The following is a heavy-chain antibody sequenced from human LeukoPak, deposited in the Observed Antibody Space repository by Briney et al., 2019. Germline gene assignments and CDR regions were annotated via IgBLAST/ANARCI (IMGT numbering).Heavy chain of an antibody. V-gene: IGHV4-39*01. J-gene: IGHJ5*02. Sequence: SETLSLTCTVSGASFRSDTYYWGCIRQPPGRGLEWIGSIYYSGSTYYNPSLKSRVTISIDTSKNQFSLKLSSVTAADTAVYYCTRAHNRPTNWFDPWGQGTLVTVSS. D-gene: IGHD2/OR15-2a*01. CDR2: IYYSGST. CDR3: TRAHNRPTNWFDP. CDR1: GASFRSDTYY.